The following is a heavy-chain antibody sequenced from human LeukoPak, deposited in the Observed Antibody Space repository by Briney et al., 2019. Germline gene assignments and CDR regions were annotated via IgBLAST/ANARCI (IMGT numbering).Heavy chain of an antibody. Sequence: GGSLRLSCAASGLTFSSYEMNWVRQAPGRGVEGVSYISSSGSTIYYADSVKGGLTISRDNAKNSLYLQMNSLRAEDTAVYYCATASGAFDIWGQVTMVTVSS. D-gene: IGHD1-1*01. J-gene: IGHJ3*02. CDR3: ATASGAFDI. V-gene: IGHV3-48*03. CDR2: ISSSGSTI. CDR1: GLTFSSYE.